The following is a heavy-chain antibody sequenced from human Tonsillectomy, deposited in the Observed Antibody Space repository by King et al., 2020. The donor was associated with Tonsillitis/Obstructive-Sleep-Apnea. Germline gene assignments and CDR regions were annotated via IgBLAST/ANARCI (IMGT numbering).Heavy chain of an antibody. CDR3: ARGFYDSSGYYHDVFDI. J-gene: IGHJ3*02. V-gene: IGHV4-61*08. CDR2: LYYTGST. D-gene: IGHD3-22*01. Sequence: QLQESGPGLVKPSETLSLTCTVSGGPVSSGGYYWSWIRQPPGKGLEWIGYLYYTGSTNYNPSLTSRVTISVDTSKNQFSLKLSSVTAADTAVYYCARGFYDSSGYYHDVFDIWGQGTMVTVSS. CDR1: GGPVSSGGYY.